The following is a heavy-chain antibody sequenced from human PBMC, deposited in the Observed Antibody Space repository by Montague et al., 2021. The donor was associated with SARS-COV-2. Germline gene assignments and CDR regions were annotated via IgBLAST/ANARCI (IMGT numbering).Heavy chain of an antibody. J-gene: IGHJ4*02. V-gene: IGHV1-8*01. Sequence: SVKVSCKASGYTFTSYDINWVRQDTGQGLEWMGWMNPNSGNTGYAQKFQGRVTMTRNTSISTAYMELTSLRSEDTALYYCARAYDSSGWLDYWGQGTLVTVSS. D-gene: IGHD3-22*01. CDR1: GYTFTSYD. CDR3: ARAYDSSGWLDY. CDR2: MNPNSGNT.